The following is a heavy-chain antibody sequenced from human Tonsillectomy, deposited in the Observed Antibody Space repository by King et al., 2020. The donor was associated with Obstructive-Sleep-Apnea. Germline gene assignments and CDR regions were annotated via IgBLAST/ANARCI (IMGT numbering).Heavy chain of an antibody. Sequence: VQLQESGPGLVKPSETLSLTCTVSGDSISNYYWSWIRQPPGKGLEWIGYMYYSGNTNYSPSLKSRVTISVDTSKIQFSLRLSPVTAADTAVYYCARHRGVEDYGGYGDYFDFWGQGTLVTVSS. V-gene: IGHV4-59*08. CDR1: GDSISNYY. CDR3: ARHRGVEDYGGYGDYFDF. J-gene: IGHJ4*02. CDR2: MYYSGNT. D-gene: IGHD5-12*01.